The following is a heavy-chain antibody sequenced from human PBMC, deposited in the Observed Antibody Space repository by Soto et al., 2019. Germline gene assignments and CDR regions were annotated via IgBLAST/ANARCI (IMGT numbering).Heavy chain of an antibody. J-gene: IGHJ4*02. Sequence: ASVKVSCKASGYTFTTYGMSWVRQAPGQGLDWMGWISTYNGNTKYAERLQGRVTMTTDTTTSTAYMELRSLRSDDTAVYYCARGPTDYYDNSGDYFLDYWAQGTLVTVSS. CDR3: ARGPTDYYDNSGDYFLDY. CDR2: ISTYNGNT. V-gene: IGHV1-18*01. D-gene: IGHD3-22*01. CDR1: GYTFTTYG.